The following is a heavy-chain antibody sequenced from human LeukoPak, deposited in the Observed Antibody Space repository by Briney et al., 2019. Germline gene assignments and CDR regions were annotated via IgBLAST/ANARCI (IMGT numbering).Heavy chain of an antibody. D-gene: IGHD6-13*01. J-gene: IGHJ4*02. CDR3: ARGTSSGWYYSFDY. Sequence: SQTLSLTCAISGDSVSSNSAAWNWIRQSPSRCLEWLGRTYSRSKLYNDYAVSVKSRITINPDTSKSQFSLQLNSVTPGDTAVYYCARGTSSGWYYSFDYWGQGTLVTVSS. CDR1: GDSVSSNSAA. V-gene: IGHV6-1*01. CDR2: TYSRSKLYN.